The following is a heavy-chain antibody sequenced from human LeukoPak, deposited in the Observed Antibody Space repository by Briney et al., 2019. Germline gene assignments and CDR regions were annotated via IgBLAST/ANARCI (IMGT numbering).Heavy chain of an antibody. CDR2: IVPIFGTT. CDR3: ARGRFIVVAGATSYYCYMDV. J-gene: IGHJ6*03. V-gene: IGHV1-69*06. D-gene: IGHD6-19*01. Sequence: SVKVSCKTSGGTFNSYAITWVRQAPGQGLEWVGRIVPIFGTTDYAQKFQDRVTFTADKSTGTAYMELRSLTSEDTAMYYCARGRFIVVAGATSYYCYMDVWGKGTTVIVS. CDR1: GGTFNSYA.